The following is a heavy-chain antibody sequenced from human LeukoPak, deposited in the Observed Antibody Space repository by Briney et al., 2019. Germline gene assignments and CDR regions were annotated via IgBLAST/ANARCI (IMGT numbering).Heavy chain of an antibody. Sequence: PGGSLRLSCAASGFIFSSHAMTWVRQAPGKGLEWVSTFSSDTGGRTFYVGSVKGRFTISRDNYKNTLYLQMNNLRAEDTAVYYCAEVGDWSHYYGMDVWGQGTTVTVSS. D-gene: IGHD3-16*01. CDR3: AEVGDWSHYYGMDV. J-gene: IGHJ6*02. V-gene: IGHV3-23*01. CDR1: GFIFSSHA. CDR2: FSSDTGGRT.